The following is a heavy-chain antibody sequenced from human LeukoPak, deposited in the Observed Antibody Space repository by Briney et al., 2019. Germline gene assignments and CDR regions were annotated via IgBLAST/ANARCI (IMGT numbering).Heavy chain of an antibody. CDR3: ARHGGTRITLVQVYYFDY. D-gene: IGHD4-11*01. CDR1: GGTFSSYA. CDR2: IIPIFGTA. J-gene: IGHJ4*02. V-gene: IGHV1-69*01. Sequence: SVKVSCKASGGTFSSYAISWVRQAPGQGLEWMGGIIPIFGTANYAQKFQGRVTITADESTSTAYMELSSLRAEDTAVYYCARHGGTRITLVQVYYFDYWGQGTLVTVSS.